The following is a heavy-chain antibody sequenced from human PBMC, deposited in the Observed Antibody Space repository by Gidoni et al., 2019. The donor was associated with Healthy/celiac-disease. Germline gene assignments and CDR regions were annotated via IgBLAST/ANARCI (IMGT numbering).Heavy chain of an antibody. CDR1: VGSFSGYS. Sequence: QVQLQQWGAGLLKPSATLSLTCAVYVGSFSGYSWSWIRQPPGKGLEWIGEINHSGSTNSNPSPKSRVTISEDTSKNQFSLKLGSVTAADTAVYYGARGRYGVVVVAVTPVPLDYGGQGTLVTVSS. D-gene: IGHD2-15*01. V-gene: IGHV4-34*01. J-gene: IGHJ4*02. CDR3: ARGRYGVVVVAVTPVPLDY. CDR2: INHSGST.